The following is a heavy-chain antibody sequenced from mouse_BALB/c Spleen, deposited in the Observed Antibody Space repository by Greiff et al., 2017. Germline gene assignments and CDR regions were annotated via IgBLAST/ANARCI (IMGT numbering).Heavy chain of an antibody. CDR1: GYTFTSYV. CDR3: ADYDGAY. Sequence: EVKLMESGPELVKPGASVKMSCKASGYTFTSYVMHWVKQKPGQGLEWIGYINPYNDGTKYNEKFKGKATLTSDKSSSTAYMELSSLTSEDSAVYYCADYDGAYWGQGTLVTVSA. CDR2: INPYNDGT. D-gene: IGHD2-4*01. J-gene: IGHJ3*01. V-gene: IGHV1-14*01.